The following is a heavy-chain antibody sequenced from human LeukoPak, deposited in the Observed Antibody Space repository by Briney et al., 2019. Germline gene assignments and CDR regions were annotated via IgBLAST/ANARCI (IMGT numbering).Heavy chain of an antibody. CDR2: FDPEDGET. D-gene: IGHD3-22*01. J-gene: IGHJ4*02. Sequence: ASVNVSCKVSGYTLTELSMHWVRQAPGKGLEWMGGFDPEDGETIYAQKFQGRVTMTEDTSTDTAYMELSSLRSEDTAVYYCATDRPQRSMDYDSSGYFFGYWGQGTLVTVSS. CDR1: GYTLTELS. CDR3: ATDRPQRSMDYDSSGYFFGY. V-gene: IGHV1-24*01.